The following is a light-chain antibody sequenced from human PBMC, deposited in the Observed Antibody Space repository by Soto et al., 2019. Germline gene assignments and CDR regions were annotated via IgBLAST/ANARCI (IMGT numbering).Light chain of an antibody. V-gene: IGKV3-11*01. CDR1: QSVSRY. CDR2: DAS. J-gene: IGKJ5*01. CDR3: QQRSNWPPIT. Sequence: IVFTQSPATLSLSPGKRAALSCRASQSVSRYLAWYQQKPGQAPRLLIYDASNRATGIPARFSGSGSGTDFTLTISSLEPEDFAVYYCQQRSNWPPITFGQGTRLEIK.